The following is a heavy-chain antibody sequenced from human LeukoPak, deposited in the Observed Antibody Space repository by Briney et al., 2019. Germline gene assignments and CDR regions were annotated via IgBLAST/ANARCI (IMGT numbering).Heavy chain of an antibody. CDR3: ARDTPPYSGSYYSYYYHVDV. D-gene: IGHD1-26*01. CDR2: INPSGGST. Sequence: GASVKVSCKASGYTFTNYYMHWVRQAPGQGLEWMGVINPSGGSTSYAQNFQGRVTMTRDTSTSTAYMELRSLRSDDTALYYCARDTPPYSGSYYSYYYHVDVWGKGTTVTVSS. J-gene: IGHJ6*03. CDR1: GYTFTNYY. V-gene: IGHV1-46*01.